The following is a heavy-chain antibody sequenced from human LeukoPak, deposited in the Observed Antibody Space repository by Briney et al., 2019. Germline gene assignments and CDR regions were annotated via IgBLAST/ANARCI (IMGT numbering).Heavy chain of an antibody. J-gene: IGHJ4*02. V-gene: IGHV1-8*03. CDR3: ARDWLGIASE. CDR1: GYTFTSYG. CDR2: MNPNSGNT. D-gene: IGHD3-10*01. Sequence: ASVKVSCKASGYTFTSYGISWVRQAPGQGLEWMGWMNPNSGNTGYAQKFQGRVTITRNTSISTAYMELSSLRSEDTAVYYCARDWLGIASEWGQGTLVTVSS.